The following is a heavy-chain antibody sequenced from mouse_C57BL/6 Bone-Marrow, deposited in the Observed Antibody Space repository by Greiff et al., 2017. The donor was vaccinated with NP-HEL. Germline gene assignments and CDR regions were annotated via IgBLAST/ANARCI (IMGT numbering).Heavy chain of an antibody. CDR2: IRNGGCST. D-gene: IGHD2-3*01. CDR3: ASHDVYYPLYAMDY. CDR1: GFTFSDYY. Sequence: EVKLMESGGGLVQPGGSLKLSCAASGFTFSDYYMYWVRQTPEKRLEWVAYIRNGGCSTYYPDTVQGRCTISRDNAKNTLYLQMSRLKSEDTAMYYCASHDVYYPLYAMDYWGQGTSVTVSS. V-gene: IGHV5-12*01. J-gene: IGHJ4*01.